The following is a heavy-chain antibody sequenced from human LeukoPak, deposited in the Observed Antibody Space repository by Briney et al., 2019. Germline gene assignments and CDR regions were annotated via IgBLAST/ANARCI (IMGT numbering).Heavy chain of an antibody. CDR2: FDPEDGET. CDR1: GYTLTELS. CDR3: ARGGMYNWNFDYYYMDV. D-gene: IGHD1-7*01. V-gene: IGHV1-24*01. J-gene: IGHJ6*03. Sequence: ASVKVSCKVSGYTLTELSMHWVRQAPGKGLEWTGGFDPEDGETIYAQKFQGRVTMTRDTSISTAYMELSRLRSDDTAVYYCARGGMYNWNFDYYYMDVWGKGTTVTVSS.